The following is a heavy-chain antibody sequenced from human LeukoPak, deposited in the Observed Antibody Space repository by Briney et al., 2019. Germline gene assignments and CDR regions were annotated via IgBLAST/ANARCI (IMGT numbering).Heavy chain of an antibody. D-gene: IGHD3-22*01. CDR1: GGSISSSSYF. V-gene: IGHV4-39*02. Sequence: SETLSLTCSVSGGSISSSSYFWGWIRQPPGKGLEWFGSIYYTGSTYYNPSLKSRVTISVDTSKNQFSLNLSSVTAADTAVYYCARDRYDSYYYDSSGTKFDYWGQGTLVTVSS. CDR2: IYYTGST. CDR3: ARDRYDSYYYDSSGTKFDY. J-gene: IGHJ4*02.